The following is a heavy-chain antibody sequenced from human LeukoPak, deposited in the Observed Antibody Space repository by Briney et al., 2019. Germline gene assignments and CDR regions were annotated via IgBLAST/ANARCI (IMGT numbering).Heavy chain of an antibody. Sequence: PSETLSLTRTVSGGSISDSYWSWIRQPPGKGLEWIGYMYYSGSTNYNPSLKSRVSISVDTSKTQFSLKLSSVTAADTAVYYCARRSEGSAWKFDYWGQGTLVTVSS. J-gene: IGHJ4*02. D-gene: IGHD6-19*01. CDR2: MYYSGST. CDR3: ARRSEGSAWKFDY. CDR1: GGSISDSY. V-gene: IGHV4-59*08.